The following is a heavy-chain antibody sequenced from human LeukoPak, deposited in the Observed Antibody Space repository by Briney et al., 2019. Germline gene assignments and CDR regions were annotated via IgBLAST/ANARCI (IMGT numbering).Heavy chain of an antibody. D-gene: IGHD3-9*01. V-gene: IGHV1-18*04. CDR3: ARGGYDILTGYHPFDY. CDR1: GYTFTSYG. Sequence: ASVKVSCKASGYTFTSYGISWVRQAPGQGLEWMGWTSAYNGNTNYAQKLQGRVTMTTDTSTSTAYMELRSLRSDDTAVYYCARGGYDILTGYHPFDYWGQGTLVTVSS. J-gene: IGHJ4*02. CDR2: TSAYNGNT.